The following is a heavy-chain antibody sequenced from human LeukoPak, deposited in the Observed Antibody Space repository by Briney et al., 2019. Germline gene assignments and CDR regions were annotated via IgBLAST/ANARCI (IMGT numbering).Heavy chain of an antibody. CDR3: ARDRDSSGYYFYPFDY. V-gene: IGHV3-7*04. Sequence: GGSLRLSCAASGFTFSSYWMSWVRQAPGKGLEWVANIKQDGSEKYYVDSVKGRFTISRDNAKNSLYLQMNSLRAEDTAVYYCARDRDSSGYYFYPFDYWGQGTLVTVSS. CDR2: IKQDGSEK. CDR1: GFTFSSYW. D-gene: IGHD3-22*01. J-gene: IGHJ4*02.